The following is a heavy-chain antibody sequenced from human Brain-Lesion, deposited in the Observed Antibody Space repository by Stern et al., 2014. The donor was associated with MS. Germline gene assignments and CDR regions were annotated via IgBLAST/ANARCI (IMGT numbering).Heavy chain of an antibody. CDR1: GGSVSSTSYA. V-gene: IGHV4-39*01. CDR3: AGEEDIRYCSGGSCTGNWFDP. Sequence: VHLVESGPGLVKPSETLSLTCTVAGGSVSSTSYAWAWIRQPPGKGLEWIGTIYYSGKTYYSPSLKSRTTISLDTSKNQFSLQLSSVTAADTAVYYCAGEEDIRYCSGGSCTGNWFDPWGQGTLVTVSS. D-gene: IGHD2-15*01. J-gene: IGHJ5*02. CDR2: IYYSGKT.